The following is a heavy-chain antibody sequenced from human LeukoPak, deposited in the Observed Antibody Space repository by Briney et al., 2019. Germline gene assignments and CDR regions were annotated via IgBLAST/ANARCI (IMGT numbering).Heavy chain of an antibody. J-gene: IGHJ4*02. Sequence: SETLSLTCAVYGGSFSGYYWSWIRQPPGKGLEWIGEINHSGSTNYNPSLKSRVTVSVDTSKNQLSLKLSSVTAADTAVYYCARALPKLGYCSSTSCYAVYFDYWGQGTLVTVSS. CDR2: INHSGST. V-gene: IGHV4-34*01. CDR3: ARALPKLGYCSSTSCYAVYFDY. CDR1: GGSFSGYY. D-gene: IGHD2-2*01.